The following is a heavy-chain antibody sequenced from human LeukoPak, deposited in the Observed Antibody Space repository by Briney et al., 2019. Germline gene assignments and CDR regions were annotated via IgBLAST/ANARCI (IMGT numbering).Heavy chain of an antibody. CDR1: GGSISSYC. Sequence: SETLSLTCSVSGGSISSYCWSWIRQTPGKGLEWIGDIHYTGSTNYNPSLKSRVTISIDTSKNQFSLKLSSVTAADTAVYYCARGTGTTWGAYFDYWGQGTLVAVSS. V-gene: IGHV4-59*01. CDR3: ARGTGTTWGAYFDY. CDR2: IHYTGST. J-gene: IGHJ4*02. D-gene: IGHD1-1*01.